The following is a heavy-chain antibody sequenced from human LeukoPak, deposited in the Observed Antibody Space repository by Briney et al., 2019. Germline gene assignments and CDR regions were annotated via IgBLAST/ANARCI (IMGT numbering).Heavy chain of an antibody. CDR2: INPNSGGT. Sequence: ASVKVSCKASGYTFTTSMHWVRQAPGQGLEWMGWINPNSGGTNYAQNFQGRVTMTRDTSINTAYMELSRLGSDDTAVYFCARDSGLDYWGQGTLVTVS. D-gene: IGHD2-15*01. CDR3: ARDSGLDY. V-gene: IGHV1-2*02. J-gene: IGHJ4*02. CDR1: GYTFTTS.